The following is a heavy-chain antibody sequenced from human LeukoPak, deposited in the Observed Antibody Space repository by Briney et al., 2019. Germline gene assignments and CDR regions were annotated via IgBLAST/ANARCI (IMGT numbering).Heavy chain of an antibody. CDR1: GFTFSSYS. Sequence: GGSLRLSCAASGFTFSSYSMNWVRPAPGMGLGWVSSISSSSSYIYYADSVKGRLTISRDNTKNSLYLQMNSLRAEDTAVYYCARFQGAHYWGQGTLVTVSS. D-gene: IGHD4/OR15-4a*01. CDR3: ARFQGAHY. CDR2: ISSSSSYI. V-gene: IGHV3-21*01. J-gene: IGHJ4*02.